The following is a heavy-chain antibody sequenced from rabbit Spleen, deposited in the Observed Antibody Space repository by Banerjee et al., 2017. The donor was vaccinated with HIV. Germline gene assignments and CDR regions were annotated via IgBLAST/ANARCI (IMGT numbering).Heavy chain of an antibody. J-gene: IGHJ4*01. CDR2: IYGGSSGNI. Sequence: QEQLVESGGGLVKPGASLTLTCTASGFSFSAGYYMGWFRQAPGKGLEWIACIYGGSSGNIYYASWAKGRFTISKTSSATVTLQMTSLTAADTATYFCARFYAGYGDFGYAAMWGPGTLVTVS. CDR1: GFSFSAGYY. V-gene: IGHV1S45*01. CDR3: ARFYAGYGDFGYAAM. D-gene: IGHD7-1*01.